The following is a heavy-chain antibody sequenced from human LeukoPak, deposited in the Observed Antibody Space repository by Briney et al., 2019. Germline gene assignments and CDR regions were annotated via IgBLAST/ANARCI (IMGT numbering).Heavy chain of an antibody. V-gene: IGHV1-18*01. J-gene: IGHJ5*02. D-gene: IGHD6-6*01. CDR1: GYSSSTYA. CDR3: ARDLSSSSGWFDA. Sequence: ASVKVSCKAYGYSSSTYAISWVRQAPGQGLEWMGWISPKNGDTNYAQDVQDRVTMTTDTSTSTAYMELRSLRSDDTAVYYCARDLSSSSGWFDAWGQGTLVTVSS. CDR2: ISPKNGDT.